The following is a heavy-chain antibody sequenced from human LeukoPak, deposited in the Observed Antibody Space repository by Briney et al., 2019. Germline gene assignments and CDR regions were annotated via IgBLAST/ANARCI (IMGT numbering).Heavy chain of an antibody. D-gene: IGHD3-10*01. CDR2: IHTSGST. V-gene: IGHV4-4*07. Sequence: PSETLSLTCTVSGGSISSYYWSWIRQPAGKRLEWIGRIHTSGSTYYNPSLKSRVTMSVDTSKNQFSLKLSSVTAADTAVYYCARDPWAFRLWFGEKGAFDIWGQGTMVTVSS. CDR1: GGSISSYY. J-gene: IGHJ3*02. CDR3: ARDPWAFRLWFGEKGAFDI.